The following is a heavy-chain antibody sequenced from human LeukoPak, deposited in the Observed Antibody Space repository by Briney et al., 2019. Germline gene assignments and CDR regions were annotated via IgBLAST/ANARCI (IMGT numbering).Heavy chain of an antibody. CDR3: AKRGLSTVTSGHYFDY. V-gene: IGHV3-23*01. Sequence: PGGSLRLSCAASGFTFSSCAMSWVRQPPGKGLEWVSHISGSGGSTYYADSVKGRVTISRDNSRNTLYLQMNSLRVEDTAVYYCAKRGLSTVTSGHYFDYWGQGVLVTVSS. CDR2: ISGSGGST. CDR1: GFTFSSCA. J-gene: IGHJ4*02. D-gene: IGHD4-17*01.